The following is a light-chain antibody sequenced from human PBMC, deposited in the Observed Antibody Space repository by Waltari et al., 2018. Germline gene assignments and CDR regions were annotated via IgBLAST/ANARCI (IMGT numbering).Light chain of an antibody. CDR3: QQRSNWPLT. Sequence: EIVLTQSPATLSLSPGERATLSCRASQSLSSYLAWYQQKPGQAPRLLIYDASNRATGIPARFNGSGSGTDFTLTISSLEPEDFAVYYCQQRSNWPLTFGGGTKVEIK. CDR1: QSLSSY. CDR2: DAS. V-gene: IGKV3-11*01. J-gene: IGKJ4*01.